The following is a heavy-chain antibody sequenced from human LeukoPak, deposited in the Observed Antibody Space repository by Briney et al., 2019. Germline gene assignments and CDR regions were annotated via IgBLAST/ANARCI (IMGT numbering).Heavy chain of an antibody. CDR2: IYYSGST. J-gene: IGHJ6*02. V-gene: IGHV4-59*01. CDR3: ARGGYYYYGMDV. CDR1: GGSISSYY. Sequence: PSETLSLTCTVSGGSISSYYWSWIRQPLGKGLEWIGYIYYSGSTNYNPSLKSRVTISVDTSKNQFSLKLSSVTAADTAVYYCARGGYYYYGMDVWGQGTTVTVSS.